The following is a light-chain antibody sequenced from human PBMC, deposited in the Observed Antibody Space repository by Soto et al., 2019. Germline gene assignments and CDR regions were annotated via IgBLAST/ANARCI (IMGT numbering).Light chain of an antibody. V-gene: IGLV1-44*01. CDR2: SSS. J-gene: IGLJ2*01. Sequence: QSVVTQPPSASWTPGQSVTISCSGSASNIGSNPVNWYQQLPGTAPKLLIYSSSHRPSGVPDRISGSKSGTSASLAISGLQSGDEADYFCAAWDVRLNVVVFGGGTKLTVL. CDR1: ASNIGSNP. CDR3: AAWDVRLNVVV.